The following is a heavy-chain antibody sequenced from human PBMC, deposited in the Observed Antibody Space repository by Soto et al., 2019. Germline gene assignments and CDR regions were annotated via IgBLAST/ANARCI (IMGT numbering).Heavy chain of an antibody. CDR1: GGSISSYS. J-gene: IGHJ4*02. CDR2: IYYSGRT. CDR3: ARLARGSGSYYTFNS. D-gene: IGHD3-10*01. V-gene: IGHV4-59*01. Sequence: PSETLSLTCTVSGGSISSYSWSWIRQPPGKGLEWIGYIYYSGRTNYNPSLKSRVTISVDTSRNQFSLKLSSVTAADTAVYYCARLARGSGSYYTFNSWGRGTLVTVS.